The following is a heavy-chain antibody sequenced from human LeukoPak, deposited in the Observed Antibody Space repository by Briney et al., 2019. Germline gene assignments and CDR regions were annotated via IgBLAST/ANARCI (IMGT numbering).Heavy chain of an antibody. CDR1: GGSFSGYY. CDR2: ISHSGST. D-gene: IGHD3-9*01. Sequence: SETLSLTCAVYGGSFSGYYWSWIRQPPGKGLEWIGEISHSGSTNYNPSLKSRVTISVDTSKNQFSLKLSSVTAADTAVYYCARGIPHYDILTGYPGAGWFDPWGQGTLVTVSS. J-gene: IGHJ5*02. CDR3: ARGIPHYDILTGYPGAGWFDP. V-gene: IGHV4-34*01.